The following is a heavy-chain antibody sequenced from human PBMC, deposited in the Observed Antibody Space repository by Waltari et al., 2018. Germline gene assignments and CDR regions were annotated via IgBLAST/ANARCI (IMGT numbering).Heavy chain of an antibody. CDR3: ARERSAPTSAFDI. CDR2: IYYSGST. V-gene: IGHV4-39*07. J-gene: IGHJ3*02. CDR1: GGSISSSSYY. Sequence: QLQLQESGPGLVKPSETLSLTCTVSGGSISSSSYYWGWIRQPPGKGLDWIGSIYYSGSTYYNPSLKSRVTISVDTSKNQFSLKLSSVTAADTAVYYCARERSAPTSAFDIWGQGTMVTVSS. D-gene: IGHD1-1*01.